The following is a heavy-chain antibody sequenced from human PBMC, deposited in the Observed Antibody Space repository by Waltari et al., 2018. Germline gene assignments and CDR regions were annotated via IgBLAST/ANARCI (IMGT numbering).Heavy chain of an antibody. V-gene: IGHV3-21*03. CDR1: GFTIRNFG. Sequence: VQLVESWGGLVKPGGSLRLSCAGAGFTIRNFGMSWVRQAPGKGLEWVATTTDGNAYLYYADSVRGRFTVSTDNAKSSLYLQMNNLRAEDTGVYYCVRALTTPNDYWGRGTLVTVSS. D-gene: IGHD4-17*01. CDR2: TTDGNAYL. CDR3: VRALTTPNDY. J-gene: IGHJ4*02.